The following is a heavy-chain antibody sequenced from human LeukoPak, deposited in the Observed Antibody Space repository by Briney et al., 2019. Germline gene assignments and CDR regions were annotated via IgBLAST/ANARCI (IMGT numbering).Heavy chain of an antibody. CDR2: ISSGSRTI. CDR3: ARESITGHRDFDY. V-gene: IGHV3-48*01. Sequence: GGSLRLSCVASGFTFSSYSMNWVRQAPGKGLEWVSYISSGSRTIYYADSVKGRFTVSRDNAKNSLYPQMNSLRAGDTAVYYCARESITGHRDFDYWGQGTLVTVSS. J-gene: IGHJ4*02. D-gene: IGHD1-20*01. CDR1: GFTFSSYS.